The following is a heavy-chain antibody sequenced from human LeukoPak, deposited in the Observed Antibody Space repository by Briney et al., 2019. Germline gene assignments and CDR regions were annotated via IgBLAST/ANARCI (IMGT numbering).Heavy chain of an antibody. J-gene: IGHJ6*02. Sequence: SVKVSCKASGGTFSSYAISWVRQAPGQGLEWMGGIIPIFGTANYAQKFQGRVAITADESTSTAYMELSSLRSEDTAVYYCARDSLRSSWYNYYYGMDVWGQGTTVTVSS. CDR1: GGTFSSYA. CDR2: IIPIFGTA. CDR3: ARDSLRSSWYNYYYGMDV. D-gene: IGHD6-13*01. V-gene: IGHV1-69*01.